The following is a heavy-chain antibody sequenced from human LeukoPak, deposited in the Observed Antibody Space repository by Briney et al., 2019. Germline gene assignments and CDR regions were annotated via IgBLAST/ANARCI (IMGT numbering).Heavy chain of an antibody. J-gene: IGHJ6*02. D-gene: IGHD2-2*01. CDR1: GFSFSSYS. Sequence: GGSLRLSCAASGFSFSSYSMNWVRQAPGKGLQWVSYISSSTSIIYYADSVKGRFTISRDNAKNSLYLQMNSLRAEDTAVYYCARDLSCSSTSCFPGYYGMDVWGQGTTVTVSS. V-gene: IGHV3-48*04. CDR3: ARDLSCSSTSCFPGYYGMDV. CDR2: ISSSTSII.